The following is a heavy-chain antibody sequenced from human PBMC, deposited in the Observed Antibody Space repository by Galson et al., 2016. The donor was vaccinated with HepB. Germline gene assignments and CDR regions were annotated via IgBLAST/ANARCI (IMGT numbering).Heavy chain of an antibody. CDR3: AKPAANINCSRGSCYFMDV. Sequence: SLRLSCAASGFNFRSSAMTWVRQAPGKGLEWVSALSGGVGGETESYADSVKGRFTIPRDNSQNTLYLQLNSLRAEDTAIYSCAKPAANINCSRGSCYFMDVWGQGTTVTVSS. V-gene: IGHV3-23*01. CDR2: LSGGVGGE. D-gene: IGHD2-15*01. CDR1: GFNFRSSA. J-gene: IGHJ6*02.